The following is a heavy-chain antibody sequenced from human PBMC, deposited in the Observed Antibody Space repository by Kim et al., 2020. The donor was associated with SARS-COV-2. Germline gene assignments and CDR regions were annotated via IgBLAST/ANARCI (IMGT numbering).Heavy chain of an antibody. D-gene: IGHD5-18*01. Sequence: VKGRFTISRDNSKNSLYLQMNSLRTEDTALYYCAKDSPPRRGYSYGYYDYWGQGTLVTVSS. V-gene: IGHV3-43*01. J-gene: IGHJ4*02. CDR3: AKDSPPRRGYSYGYYDY.